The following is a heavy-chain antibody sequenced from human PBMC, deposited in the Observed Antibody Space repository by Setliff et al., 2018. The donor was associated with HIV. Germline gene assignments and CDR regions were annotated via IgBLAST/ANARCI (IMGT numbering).Heavy chain of an antibody. J-gene: IGHJ5*02. V-gene: IGHV4-31*03. CDR3: ARDLGTAVNT. CDR1: GGSINTGAYY. D-gene: IGHD6-25*01. Sequence: PSETLSLTCTVSGGSINTGAYYWSWIRQHPGRGLEWISYIYYSGRTHYNPSLKSRVTISLDTSKNQFSLKWTSGTAADTAVYYCARDLGTAVNTWGQGTLVTVSS. CDR2: IYYSGRT.